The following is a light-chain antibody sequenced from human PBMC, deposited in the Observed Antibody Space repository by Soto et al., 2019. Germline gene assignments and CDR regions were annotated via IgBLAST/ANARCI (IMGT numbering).Light chain of an antibody. Sequence: QSALTQPPSASGSPGQSVTISCTGTSSDVGGYNYVSWYQQHPGKAPKVMIYEVSKRPSGVPDRFSGSKSGNTASLTVSGLQAEDEADYYCSSYTGSNNLVIFGGGTKLT. CDR3: SSYTGSNNLVI. V-gene: IGLV2-8*01. J-gene: IGLJ2*01. CDR1: SSDVGGYNY. CDR2: EVS.